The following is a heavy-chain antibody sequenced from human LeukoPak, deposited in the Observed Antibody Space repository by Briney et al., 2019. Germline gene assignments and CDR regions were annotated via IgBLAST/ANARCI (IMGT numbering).Heavy chain of an antibody. Sequence: GASVKVSCKASGYTFTSYYMHWVRQAPGQGLEWMGIINPSGGSTSYAQKFQGRVTMTRDTSTSTVYMELSSLRSEDTAVYYCARGPSFDWEYCGGDCYRNGGGVAFDIWGQGTMVTVSS. CDR1: GYTFTSYY. J-gene: IGHJ3*02. CDR2: INPSGGST. V-gene: IGHV1-46*01. D-gene: IGHD2-21*02. CDR3: ARGPSFDWEYCGGDCYRNGGGVAFDI.